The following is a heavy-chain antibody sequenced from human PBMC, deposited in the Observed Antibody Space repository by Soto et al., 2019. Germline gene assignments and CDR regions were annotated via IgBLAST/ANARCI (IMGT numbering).Heavy chain of an antibody. CDR2: VHPDSGGT. CDR1: GYIFTDHL. CDR3: ARGAQGFFPVSGISFYFDH. D-gene: IGHD2-15*01. J-gene: IGHJ4*02. V-gene: IGHV1-2*02. Sequence: ASVKVSCKTSGYIFTDHLIHWVRQSPGQGLQWVGWVHPDSGGTNVAQAFQDRVTMTADTSITTASMDLARLRPDDTAIFYCARGAQGFFPVSGISFYFDHWGQGTPVTVS.